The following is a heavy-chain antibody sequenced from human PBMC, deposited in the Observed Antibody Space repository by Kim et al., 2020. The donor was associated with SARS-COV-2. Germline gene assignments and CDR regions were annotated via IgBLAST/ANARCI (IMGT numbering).Heavy chain of an antibody. Sequence: GGSLRLSCAASGFTFSSYAMSWVRQAPGKGLEWVSAISGSGGSTYYADSVKGRFTISRDNSKNTLYLQMNSLRAEDTAVYYCAKDYNYDDSSGYHHWGQGTLVTVSS. D-gene: IGHD3-22*01. CDR2: ISGSGGST. CDR1: GFTFSSYA. V-gene: IGHV3-23*01. J-gene: IGHJ5*02. CDR3: AKDYNYDDSSGYHH.